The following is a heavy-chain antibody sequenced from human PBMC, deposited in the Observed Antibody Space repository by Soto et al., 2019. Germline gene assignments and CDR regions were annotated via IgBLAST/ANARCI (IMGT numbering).Heavy chain of an antibody. Sequence: QVQLVQSGAEVKKPGASVKVSCKASGYTFSSYGISWVRQAPGQGLEWMGWISAYNGNTKYAQKIQGRVTMTTDTSTSTAYRALRSLRSDDTAVYYCARDSPPVDYWGQGTLVTVSS. CDR2: ISAYNGNT. V-gene: IGHV1-18*01. J-gene: IGHJ4*02. CDR1: GYTFSSYG. CDR3: ARDSPPVDY.